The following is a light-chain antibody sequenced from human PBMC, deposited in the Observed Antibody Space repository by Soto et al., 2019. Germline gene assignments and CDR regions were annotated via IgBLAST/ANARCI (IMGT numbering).Light chain of an antibody. J-gene: IGKJ4*01. Sequence: DIQMTQSPSPLSASVGDRVTITCQASQDIRNYLNWYQQKPGKAPKLLIYDASNLETGVPSRFSGSGSGREFTLSISSLQPEDVATYYCQQYDNRLTFGGGTKVDIK. CDR1: QDIRNY. CDR3: QQYDNRLT. V-gene: IGKV1-33*01. CDR2: DAS.